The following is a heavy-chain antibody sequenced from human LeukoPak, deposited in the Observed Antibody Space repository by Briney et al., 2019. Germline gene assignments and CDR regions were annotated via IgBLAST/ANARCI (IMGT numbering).Heavy chain of an antibody. J-gene: IGHJ4*02. Sequence: GGSLRLSCAASGFTFSSYEMNWVRQAPGKGLEWVSSISRSATTIYYADSVKGRFTISRDNAKNSLYLQMNSLRAEDKAVYFCARVGALSSSWLLYWGQGTLVTVSS. CDR1: GFTFSSYE. D-gene: IGHD6-13*01. CDR2: ISRSATTI. CDR3: ARVGALSSSWLLY. V-gene: IGHV3-48*03.